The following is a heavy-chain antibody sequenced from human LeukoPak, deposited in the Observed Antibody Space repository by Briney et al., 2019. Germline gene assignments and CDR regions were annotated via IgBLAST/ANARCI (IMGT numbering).Heavy chain of an antibody. CDR3: ARDIDGDYPKGC. D-gene: IGHD4-17*01. Sequence: ASVKVSCTASGYTFTSYYMHWVRQAPGQGLEWMGVINPSGGSTSYAQKFQGRVTMTRDTSTSTVYMELSSLRSEDTAVYYCARDIDGDYPKGCWGQGTLVTVSS. CDR2: INPSGGST. V-gene: IGHV1-46*01. J-gene: IGHJ4*02. CDR1: GYTFTSYY.